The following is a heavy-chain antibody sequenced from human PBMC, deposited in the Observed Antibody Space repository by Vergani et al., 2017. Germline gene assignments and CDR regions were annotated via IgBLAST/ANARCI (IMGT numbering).Heavy chain of an antibody. D-gene: IGHD4-11*01. CDR2: IDHTGRP. CDR3: GRVNTETNCQLYYYYYMDV. Sequence: QVQLQQWGGGLLKPSETLSLTCVVNGGSFTSYHWTWIRQSPGEGLEWVGDIDHTGRPDYNPSLKSRLTMSVDKSRNQFSLTLNSVTATDTAIYFCGRVNTETNCQLYYYYYMDVWGQGTAVTVS. V-gene: IGHV4-34*01. J-gene: IGHJ6*03. CDR1: GGSFTSYH.